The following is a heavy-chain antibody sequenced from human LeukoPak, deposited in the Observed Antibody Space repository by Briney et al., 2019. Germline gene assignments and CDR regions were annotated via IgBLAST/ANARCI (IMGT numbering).Heavy chain of an antibody. CDR1: GVSISSSSYY. Sequence: SETLSLTCTVSGVSISSSSYYWGWIRQPPGKGLEWIGSIYYSGSTYYNPSLKSRVTISVDTSKNQFSLKLSSVTAADTAVYYCARDRSGAFDIWGQGTMVTVSS. D-gene: IGHD3-10*01. CDR2: IYYSGST. CDR3: ARDRSGAFDI. J-gene: IGHJ3*02. V-gene: IGHV4-39*07.